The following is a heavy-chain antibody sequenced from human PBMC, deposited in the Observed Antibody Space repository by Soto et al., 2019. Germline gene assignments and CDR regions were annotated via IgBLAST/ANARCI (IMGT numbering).Heavy chain of an antibody. CDR3: AREDYYDSSGYSRALDY. Sequence: GGSLRLSCAASGFTFSDFYMSWIRQAPGKGLEWVSYISSSSGYTNYADSVKGRFTISRDNAKNSLYLQMNRLRAEDTAVYYCAREDYYDSSGYSRALDYWGQGTLVTVS. CDR2: ISSSSGYT. D-gene: IGHD3-22*01. V-gene: IGHV3-11*05. J-gene: IGHJ4*02. CDR1: GFTFSDFY.